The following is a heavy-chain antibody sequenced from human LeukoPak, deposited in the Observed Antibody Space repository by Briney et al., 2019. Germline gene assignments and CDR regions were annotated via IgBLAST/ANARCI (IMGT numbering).Heavy chain of an antibody. J-gene: IGHJ4*02. V-gene: IGHV1-3*03. CDR3: ARGGRYYDSSGYYPFDY. Sequence: ASVKVSCKASGYTFTSYAMHWVRQAPGQRLEWMGWINAGNGNTKYSQEFQGRVTITRDTSASTAYMELSSLRSEDMAVYYCARGGRYYDSSGYYPFDYWGQGTLVTVSS. D-gene: IGHD3-22*01. CDR1: GYTFTSYA. CDR2: INAGNGNT.